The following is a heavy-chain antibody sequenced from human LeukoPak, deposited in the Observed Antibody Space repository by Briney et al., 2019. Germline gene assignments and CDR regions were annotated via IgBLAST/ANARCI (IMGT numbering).Heavy chain of an antibody. Sequence: ASVKVSCKASGYTFTNYGVSWVRQAPGQGLEWMGWISAYNGNTNYAQKLQGRVTMTTDTSTSTAYMELRSLRSDDTAVYYCARDDYDILTGPHYYYGMDVWGQGTTVTVSS. J-gene: IGHJ6*02. CDR2: ISAYNGNT. CDR3: ARDDYDILTGPHYYYGMDV. CDR1: GYTFTNYG. D-gene: IGHD3-9*01. V-gene: IGHV1-18*01.